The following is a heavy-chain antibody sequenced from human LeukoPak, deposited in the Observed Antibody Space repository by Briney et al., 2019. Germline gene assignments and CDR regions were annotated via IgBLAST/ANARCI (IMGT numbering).Heavy chain of an antibody. J-gene: IGHJ3*02. CDR3: ARAPRRVMTSYNGFDI. V-gene: IGHV3-11*01. Sequence: GGSLRLSCAASGFTFSDFYMTWIRQAPGKGLEWVSFISNSGGSMYYVDSVEGRFTISRDNAKNSLYLQMNSLRAEDTAVYYCARAPRRVMTSYNGFDIWGQGTMVTVSS. CDR1: GFTFSDFY. D-gene: IGHD3-10*01. CDR2: ISNSGGSM.